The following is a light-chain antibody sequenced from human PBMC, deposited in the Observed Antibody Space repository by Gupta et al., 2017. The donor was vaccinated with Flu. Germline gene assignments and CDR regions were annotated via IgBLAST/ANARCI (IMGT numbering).Light chain of an antibody. J-gene: IGKJ2*03. CDR1: QSISDF. CDR2: RAS. CDR3: QQYYSYLYS. V-gene: IGKV1-5*03. Sequence: DIQMTQSPSTLSASLGDRVTITCRASQSISDFLVWYQQKPGKAPRLLIYRASSLESGVPSRFSGSGSGTVFTLTIGSLQPDDFATYYCQQYYSYLYSFGQGTKVEIK.